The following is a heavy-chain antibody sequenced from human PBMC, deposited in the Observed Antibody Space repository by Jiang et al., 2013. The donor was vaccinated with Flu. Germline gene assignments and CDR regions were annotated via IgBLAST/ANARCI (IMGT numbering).Heavy chain of an antibody. Sequence: PGLVKPPETLSLTCTISDGSISSYYWSWIRQPPGKGLEWIGYIYYSGSTNYNPSLKSRVTISVDTSKNQFSLKVSSVTTADTAVYYCATVGSSTWNHFDYWGQGTLVTVSS. D-gene: IGHD2-2*01. CDR1: DGSISSYY. J-gene: IGHJ4*02. V-gene: IGHV4-59*01. CDR2: IYYSGST. CDR3: ATVGSSTWNHFDY.